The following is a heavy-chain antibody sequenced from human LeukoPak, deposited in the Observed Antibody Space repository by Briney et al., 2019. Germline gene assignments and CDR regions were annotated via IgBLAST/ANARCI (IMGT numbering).Heavy chain of an antibody. CDR1: GFTSTNFA. J-gene: IGHJ4*02. Sequence: GGSLRLSCVVSGFTSTNFAMNWVRQAPGKGLEWVSGISWNSGSIGYADSVKGRFTISRDNAKNSLYLQMNSLRAEDTALYYCAKEYSGSYDYWGQGTLVTVSS. CDR2: ISWNSGSI. D-gene: IGHD3-10*01. V-gene: IGHV3-9*02. CDR3: AKEYSGSYDY.